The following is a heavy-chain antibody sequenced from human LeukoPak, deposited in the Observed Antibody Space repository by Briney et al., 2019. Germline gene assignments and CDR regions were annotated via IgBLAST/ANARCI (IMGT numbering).Heavy chain of an antibody. V-gene: IGHV1-3*01. CDR1: GYTFTRCA. D-gene: IGHD6-19*01. Sequence: ASVNVSCKTSGYTFTRCAVHWVRQAPGQRLEWMGWIHADSGNTKYSQKLQGRVTIARDTSASTIYMELSSLRFEDTAVYFYTIGLAGDWDAFDIWGLGTMVTVSS. CDR2: IHADSGNT. CDR3: TIGLAGDWDAFDI. J-gene: IGHJ3*02.